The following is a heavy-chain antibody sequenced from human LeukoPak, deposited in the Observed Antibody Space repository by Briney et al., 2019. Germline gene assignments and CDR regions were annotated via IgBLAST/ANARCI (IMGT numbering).Heavy chain of an antibody. CDR2: IKQDGSEK. D-gene: IGHD4-17*01. J-gene: IGHJ4*02. CDR3: ARDAYYGDPSPFDY. V-gene: IGHV3-7*01. CDR1: GFTFSSYW. Sequence: GGSLRLSCAASGFTFSSYWMSWVRQAPGKGLEWVANIKQDGSEKYYVDSVKGRFTISRDNAKNSLYLQMNSLRAEDTAVYYCARDAYYGDPSPFDYWGQGTLVTVSS.